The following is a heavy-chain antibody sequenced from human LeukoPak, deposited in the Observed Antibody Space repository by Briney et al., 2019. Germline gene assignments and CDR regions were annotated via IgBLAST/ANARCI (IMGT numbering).Heavy chain of an antibody. CDR2: TYYRSKWSN. V-gene: IGHV6-1*01. CDR3: VRSRAATFDY. D-gene: IGHD2-15*01. Sequence: SQTLSLTCAISGDSVSSKSAAWNWIRQSPSRGLEWVGRTYYRSKWSNDYAASVKSRITVNPDTSKNQFSLQLSSVTPEDTAVYYCVRSRAATFDYWGQGTLVTVSS. J-gene: IGHJ4*02. CDR1: GDSVSSKSAA.